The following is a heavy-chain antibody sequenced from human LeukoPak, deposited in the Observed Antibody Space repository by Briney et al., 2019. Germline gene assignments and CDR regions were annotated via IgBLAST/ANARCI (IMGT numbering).Heavy chain of an antibody. CDR3: ATKWRGGYCSGGSRVDP. D-gene: IGHD2-15*01. J-gene: IGHJ5*02. Sequence: GGSLRLSCAASGFTFSSYAMSWVRQAPGKGLEWVSAISGSGGSTYYADSVKGRFTISRDNSKNTLYLQMNSLRAEDTAVYYCATKWRGGYCSGGSRVDPWGQGTLVTVSS. V-gene: IGHV3-23*01. CDR2: ISGSGGST. CDR1: GFTFSSYA.